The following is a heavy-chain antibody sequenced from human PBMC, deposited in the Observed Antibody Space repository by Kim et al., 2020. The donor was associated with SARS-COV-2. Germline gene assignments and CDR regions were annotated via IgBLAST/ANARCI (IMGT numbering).Heavy chain of an antibody. V-gene: IGHV4-34*01. Sequence: SETLSLTCAVYGGSFSGYYWSWIRQPSGKVLEWIGEINHSGSTNYNPSLKSRVTIPVDTSKNQFSLMLSSVTAADTAVYYCARGTARGPRTYYYGSGSYGVVPPKVYYYYYGMDVWGQGTTFTVSS. CDR1: GGSFSGYY. CDR3: ARGTARGPRTYYYGSGSYGVVPPKVYYYYYGMDV. D-gene: IGHD3-10*01. CDR2: INHSGST. J-gene: IGHJ6*02.